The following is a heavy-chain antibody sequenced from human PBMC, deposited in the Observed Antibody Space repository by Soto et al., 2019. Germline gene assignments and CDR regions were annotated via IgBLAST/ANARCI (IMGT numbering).Heavy chain of an antibody. Sequence: SVKVSCKASGFTFTSSAVQWVRQARGQRLEWIGWIVVGSGNTNYAQKFQERVTITRDMSTSTAYMELSSLRSEDTAVYYCAAGYGGSYESGRYYYYGMDVWGQGTTVTVSS. J-gene: IGHJ6*02. D-gene: IGHD1-26*01. CDR2: IVVGSGNT. CDR1: GFTFTSSA. CDR3: AAGYGGSYESGRYYYYGMDV. V-gene: IGHV1-58*01.